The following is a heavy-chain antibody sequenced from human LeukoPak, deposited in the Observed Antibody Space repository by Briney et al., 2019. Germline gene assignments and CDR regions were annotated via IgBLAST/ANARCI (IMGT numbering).Heavy chain of an antibody. CDR2: IYTSGST. V-gene: IGHV4-61*02. J-gene: IGHJ4*02. Sequence: SQTLSLTCTVSGGSISSGSYYWRWIRQPAGKGLEWIGRIYTSGSTNYNPSLKSRVTISVDTSKNQFSLKLSSVTAADTAVYYCARTYAPNYFDYWGQGTLVTVSS. CDR1: GGSISSGSYY. CDR3: ARTYAPNYFDY. D-gene: IGHD3-16*01.